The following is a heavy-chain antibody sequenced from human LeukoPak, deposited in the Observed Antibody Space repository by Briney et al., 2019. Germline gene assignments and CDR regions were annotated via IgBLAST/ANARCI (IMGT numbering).Heavy chain of an antibody. Sequence: SVKVSCKASGGTFSSYAISWVRQAPGQGLEWMGGIIPIFGTANYAQKFQGRVTITADKSTSTAYMELSSLRSEDTAVYYCARGPIDTAMDEVYFDYWGQGTLVTVSS. V-gene: IGHV1-69*06. CDR1: GGTFSSYA. CDR2: IIPIFGTA. J-gene: IGHJ4*02. CDR3: ARGPIDTAMDEVYFDY. D-gene: IGHD5-18*01.